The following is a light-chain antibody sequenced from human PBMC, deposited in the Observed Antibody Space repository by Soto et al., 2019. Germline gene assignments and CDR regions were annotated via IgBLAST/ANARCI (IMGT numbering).Light chain of an antibody. Sequence: QSVLTQPASVSGSPGQSITISCSGGTSDIGTYNYVSWYQHHPGKVPKVMIYEVSNRPSGVSNRFSGSKSGNTASLTISGLQSEDEADYYGSSYTRSATLVFGGGTKLTVL. CDR3: SSYTRSATLV. CDR2: EVS. J-gene: IGLJ3*02. CDR1: TSDIGTYNY. V-gene: IGLV2-14*01.